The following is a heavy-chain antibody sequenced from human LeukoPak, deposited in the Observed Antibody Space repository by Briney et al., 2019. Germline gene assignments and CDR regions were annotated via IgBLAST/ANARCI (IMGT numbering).Heavy chain of an antibody. CDR1: GGSFSGHY. CDR3: ARVWSYQVIDAFDI. CDR2: INHSGST. D-gene: IGHD3-3*01. V-gene: IGHV4-34*01. Sequence: ETLSLTCAVYGGSFSGHYWSWIRQPPGKGLEWIGEINHSGSTNYNPSLKSRVTISVDTSKNQFSLKLSSVTAADTAVYYCARVWSYQVIDAFDIWGQGTMVTVSS. J-gene: IGHJ3*02.